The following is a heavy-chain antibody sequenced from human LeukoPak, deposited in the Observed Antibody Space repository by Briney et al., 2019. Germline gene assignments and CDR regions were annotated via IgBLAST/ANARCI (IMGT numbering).Heavy chain of an antibody. CDR3: AREGYYDSSGYYEI. J-gene: IGHJ3*02. Sequence: SETLSLTCSVSGDSVSRSDSYWDWIRQPPGKGLEWIGTIYYSGRTYYSPSLKSRVTMSVDPSNNQFSLNLRSVTAADTAVYYCAREGYYDSSGYYEIWGQGTMVTVSS. CDR1: GDSVSRSDSY. CDR2: IYYSGRT. V-gene: IGHV4-39*07. D-gene: IGHD3-22*01.